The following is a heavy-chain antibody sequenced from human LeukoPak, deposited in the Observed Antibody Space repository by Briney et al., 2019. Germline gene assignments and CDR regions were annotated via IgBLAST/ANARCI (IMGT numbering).Heavy chain of an antibody. CDR1: GLIFSGSA. CDR3: ARDRCSSTSSRYHPYAFDM. V-gene: IGHV3-53*05. J-gene: IGHJ3*02. Sequence: GRSLRLSCAATGLIFSGSAMHWVRQAPGKGREWVSVIYAGGGTYYADSVKGRFTISRDNSQNTLYLQMNSLRPEDTAMYYCARDRCSSTSSRYHPYAFDMWGQGTMVTVSS. D-gene: IGHD2-2*01. CDR2: IYAGGGT.